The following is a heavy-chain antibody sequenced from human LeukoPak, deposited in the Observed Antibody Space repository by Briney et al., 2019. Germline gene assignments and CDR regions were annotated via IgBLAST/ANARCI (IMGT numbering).Heavy chain of an antibody. V-gene: IGHV4-34*01. D-gene: IGHD3-3*01. J-gene: IGHJ4*02. Sequence: PSETLSLTCAVYGGSFSGYYWSWIRQPPGKGLEWIGEINHSGSTNYNPSLKSRVTISVDTSKNQFSLKLSSVTAAGTAVYYCARGPKITIFGVVIRYYFDCWGQGTLVTVSS. CDR3: ARGPKITIFGVVIRYYFDC. CDR2: INHSGST. CDR1: GGSFSGYY.